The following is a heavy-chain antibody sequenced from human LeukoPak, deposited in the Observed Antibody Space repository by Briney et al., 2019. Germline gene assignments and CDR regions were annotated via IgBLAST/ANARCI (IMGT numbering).Heavy chain of an antibody. CDR2: ISSDGSST. CDR1: GFSFSTYW. J-gene: IGHJ3*02. CDR3: AKDLSVAGGDAFDI. Sequence: GGSLRLSCAASGFSFSTYWMHWVRQAPGKGLVWVSYISSDGSSTGYADSVKGRFTISRDNAKNSLYLQMNSLRAEDTALYYCAKDLSVAGGDAFDIWGQGTMVTVSS. V-gene: IGHV3-74*01. D-gene: IGHD6-19*01.